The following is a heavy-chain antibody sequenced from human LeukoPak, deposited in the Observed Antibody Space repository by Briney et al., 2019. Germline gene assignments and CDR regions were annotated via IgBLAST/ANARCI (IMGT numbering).Heavy chain of an antibody. J-gene: IGHJ6*02. D-gene: IGHD5-18*01. CDR2: IIPIFGTA. CDR3: ARGRGGYIYGIYYYYAMDV. V-gene: IGHV1-69*13. CDR1: GGTFSSYA. Sequence: GASVKVSCKAPGGTFSSYAINWVRQAPGQGLEWTGGIIPIFGTANYAQKFQGRVTITADESTSTAYMELSSLSSEDTAVYYCARGRGGYIYGIYYYYAMDVWGQGTTVTVSS.